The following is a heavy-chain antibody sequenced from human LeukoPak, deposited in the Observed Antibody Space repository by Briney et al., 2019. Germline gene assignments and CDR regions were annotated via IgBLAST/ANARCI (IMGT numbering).Heavy chain of an antibody. CDR2: IKQDGSET. V-gene: IGHV3-7*01. CDR1: GFTFSEHW. J-gene: IGHJ4*02. CDR3: VKGGWMAD. Sequence: PGGSLRLSCAGSGFTFSEHWMTWVRQAPGRGLEWVANIKQDGSETNYVGSVKGRFTISRDNAKNSVDLQMNSLRVEDTAVYYCVKGGWMADWGQGTLVSVSS. D-gene: IGHD5-24*01.